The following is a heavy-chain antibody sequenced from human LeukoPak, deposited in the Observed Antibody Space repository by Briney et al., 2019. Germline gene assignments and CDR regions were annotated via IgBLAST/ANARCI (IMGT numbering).Heavy chain of an antibody. CDR1: GGSIGSGGYY. CDR2: IYTSGST. J-gene: IGHJ4*02. CDR3: ARSYSSSSPFDY. D-gene: IGHD6-6*01. V-gene: IGHV4-61*02. Sequence: SETLSLTCTVSGGSIGSGGYYWSWIRQHPGKGLEWIGRIYTSGSTNYNPSLKSRVTMSVDTSKNQFSLKLSSVTAADTAVYYCARSYSSSSPFDYWGQGTLVTVSS.